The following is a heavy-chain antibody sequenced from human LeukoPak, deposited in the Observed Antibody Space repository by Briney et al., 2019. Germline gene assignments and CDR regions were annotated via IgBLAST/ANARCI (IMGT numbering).Heavy chain of an antibody. CDR2: ISGSGGST. D-gene: IGHD6-13*01. V-gene: IGHV3-23*01. J-gene: IGHJ2*01. Sequence: GGSLRLSCAASGFTFSSYAMSWVRQAPGKGLEWVSAISGSGGSTYYADSVKGQFTISRDNSKNTLYLQMNSLRAEDTAVYYCAKDRGPRPEYSSSWYSWYFDLWGRGTLVTVSS. CDR1: GFTFSSYA. CDR3: AKDRGPRPEYSSSWYSWYFDL.